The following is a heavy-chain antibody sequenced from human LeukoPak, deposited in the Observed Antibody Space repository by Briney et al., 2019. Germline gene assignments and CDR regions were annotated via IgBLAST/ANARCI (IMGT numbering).Heavy chain of an antibody. Sequence: GGSLRLSCAASGFTFSSYSMNWVRQAPGKGLEWVSSISSSSSYIYYADSVKGRFTISRDNAKNSLYLQMNSLRAEDTAVYYCAKDVESYCSSTGCPFGCWGQGTLVTVSS. CDR1: GFTFSSYS. CDR3: AKDVESYCSSTGCPFGC. V-gene: IGHV3-21*04. J-gene: IGHJ4*02. D-gene: IGHD2-2*01. CDR2: ISSSSSYI.